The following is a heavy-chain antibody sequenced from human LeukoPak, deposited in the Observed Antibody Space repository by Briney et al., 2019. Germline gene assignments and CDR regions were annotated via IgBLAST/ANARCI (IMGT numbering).Heavy chain of an antibody. V-gene: IGHV6-1*01. CDR3: ARDPVGGSTIFDY. Sequence: SQTLSLTCAISGDSVSSNSDAWNWIRQSPSRGLEWLGRTYYRSKWYYDYAVAVKSRISINPDTSRNQFSLQLSSVTPEDTAVYYCARDPVGGSTIFDYWGQGTLVTVSS. D-gene: IGHD1-26*01. CDR2: TYYRSKWYY. J-gene: IGHJ4*02. CDR1: GDSVSSNSDA.